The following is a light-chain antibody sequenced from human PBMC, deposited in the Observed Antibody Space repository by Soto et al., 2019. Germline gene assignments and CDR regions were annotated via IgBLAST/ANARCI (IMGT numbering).Light chain of an antibody. CDR1: QSVTSY. V-gene: IGKV3-11*01. CDR3: QQRSSFPIT. J-gene: IGKJ5*01. Sequence: EIVWTQSPATLSLSPGERATLSCRASQSVTSYLAWYQQRPGQAPRLLINDASRRATGIPDRFSGSGSGADCPLTISSLEPEDFALYYCQQRSSFPITFGQGTRLDIK. CDR2: DAS.